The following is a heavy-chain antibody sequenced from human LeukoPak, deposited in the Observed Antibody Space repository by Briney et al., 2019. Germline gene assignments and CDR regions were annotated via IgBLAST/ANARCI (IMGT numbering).Heavy chain of an antibody. Sequence: ASVKVSCKASGYTFTSYVISWVRQAPGQGLEWMGGIIPIFGTANYAQKFQGRVAITADESTSTAYMELSSLRSEDTAVYYCARGPLRLGELSPLYYYMDVWGKGTTVTISS. D-gene: IGHD3-16*02. V-gene: IGHV1-69*13. CDR2: IIPIFGTA. J-gene: IGHJ6*03. CDR3: ARGPLRLGELSPLYYYMDV. CDR1: GYTFTSYV.